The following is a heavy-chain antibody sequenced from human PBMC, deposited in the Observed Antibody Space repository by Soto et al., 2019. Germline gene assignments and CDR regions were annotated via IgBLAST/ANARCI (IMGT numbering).Heavy chain of an antibody. J-gene: IGHJ4*02. CDR2: INPNSGDT. CDR1: GYTFTGFY. D-gene: IGHD4-17*01. V-gene: IGHV1-2*04. Sequence: QVQLVQSGAEVKKPGASVKVSCKASGYTFTGFYMPWVRQAPGQGLEWMGWINPNSGDTEYAQNFQGWVTLTRDTSIGTGYMELNRVKSDDPAVYYCASGGATVTREFDYWGQGTLVSVSS. CDR3: ASGGATVTREFDY.